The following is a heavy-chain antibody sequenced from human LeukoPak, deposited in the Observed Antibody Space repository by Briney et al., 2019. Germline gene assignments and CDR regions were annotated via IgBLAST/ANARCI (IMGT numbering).Heavy chain of an antibody. CDR3: ARARGTYSNALDS. CDR1: EFTFSNYG. Sequence: GGSLRLSCAASEFTFSNYGMHWVRQPPGKGLEWVALIRSDGSNEYYEYSVKGRFTISRANSKNILYLQMNSLRVEDTAVYYCARARGTYSNALDSWGQGSLVTVSS. CDR2: IRSDGSNE. V-gene: IGHV3-30*02. D-gene: IGHD2-15*01. J-gene: IGHJ5*01.